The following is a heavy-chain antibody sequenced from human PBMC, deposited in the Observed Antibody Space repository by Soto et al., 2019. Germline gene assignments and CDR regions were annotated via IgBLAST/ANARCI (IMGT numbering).Heavy chain of an antibody. CDR2: ISSSSSYI. CDR1: GFTFSSYS. J-gene: IGHJ3*02. Sequence: EVQLVESGGGLVKPGGSLRLSCAASGFTFSSYSMNWVRQAPGKGLEWVSSISSSSSYIYYADSVKGGFTISRDNAKNSLYLQMNSLRAEDTAVYYGARVVLAAVNAFDIWGQGTMVTVSS. CDR3: ARVVLAAVNAFDI. V-gene: IGHV3-21*01. D-gene: IGHD2-15*01.